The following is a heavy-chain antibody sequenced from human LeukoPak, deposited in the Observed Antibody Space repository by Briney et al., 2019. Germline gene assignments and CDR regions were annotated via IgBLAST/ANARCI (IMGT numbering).Heavy chain of an antibody. Sequence: ASVKVSCKASGYTFTGYYMHWVRQAPGQGLEWMGWINPNSGGTNYAQKFQGWVTMTGDTSISTAYMELSRLRSDDTAVYYCARVYSSGWPYYFDYWGQGTLVTVSS. CDR1: GYTFTGYY. V-gene: IGHV1-2*04. CDR2: INPNSGGT. D-gene: IGHD6-19*01. CDR3: ARVYSSGWPYYFDY. J-gene: IGHJ4*02.